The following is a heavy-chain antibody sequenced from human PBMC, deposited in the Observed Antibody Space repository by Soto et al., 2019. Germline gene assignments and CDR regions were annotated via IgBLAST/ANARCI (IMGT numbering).Heavy chain of an antibody. J-gene: IGHJ3*02. V-gene: IGHV3-21*01. D-gene: IGHD6-6*01. Sequence: EVQLVESGGGLVKPGGSLRLSCAASGFTFSSYSMNWVRKAPGKGLEWVSSISSSSSYIYYADSLKGRFTNSRDNAKNSLYLQMNSLRAEDTAVYYCARSSCSSSSCFGAFHIWGQGTMVTVSS. CDR1: GFTFSSYS. CDR2: ISSSSSYI. CDR3: ARSSCSSSSCFGAFHI.